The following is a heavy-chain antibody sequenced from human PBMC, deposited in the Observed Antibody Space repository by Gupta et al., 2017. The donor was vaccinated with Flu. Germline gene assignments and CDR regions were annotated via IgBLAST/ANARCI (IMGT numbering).Heavy chain of an antibody. V-gene: IGHV3-30*18. D-gene: IGHD6-19*01. CDR2: ISYDGSNK. CDR3: AKDIGSYSSGPGDY. J-gene: IGHJ4*02. Sequence: QVQLVESGGGVVQPGRSLRLSCAASGFPFSSYGMPWVRQAPGKGLEWVAVISYDGSNKYYADSVKGRFTISRDNSKNTLYLQMNSLRAEDTAVYYCAKDIGSYSSGPGDYWGQGTLVTVSS. CDR1: GFPFSSYG.